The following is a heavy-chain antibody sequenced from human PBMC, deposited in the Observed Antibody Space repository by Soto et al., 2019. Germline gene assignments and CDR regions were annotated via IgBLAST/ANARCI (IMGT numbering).Heavy chain of an antibody. J-gene: IGHJ4*02. D-gene: IGHD1-26*01. Sequence: EVQLLESGGGLVQPGGSLRLSCAASGFTFSSYAMRWVRQAPGKGLEWVSAISGSGGSTYYADSVKGRFTISRDNSKNTLHLQMNSLRAEDTAVYYCARRGSGSYYDYWRQGTLVIVSS. CDR1: GFTFSSYA. V-gene: IGHV3-23*01. CDR2: ISGSGGST. CDR3: ARRGSGSYYDY.